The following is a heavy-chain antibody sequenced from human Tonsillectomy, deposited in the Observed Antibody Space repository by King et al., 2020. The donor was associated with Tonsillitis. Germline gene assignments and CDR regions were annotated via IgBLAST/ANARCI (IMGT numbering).Heavy chain of an antibody. Sequence: VQLVESGGGLVQPGGSLRLSCAASGFTFSSYSMNWVRQAPGKGLEWVSYISSSSTIYYADSVKGRFTISRDNAKNSLYLQMNSLRDEDTAVYYCSRDNKHNPNWFYPWGQGTLVTVSS. D-gene: IGHD1-1*01. J-gene: IGHJ5*02. CDR2: ISSSSTI. CDR1: GFTFSSYS. CDR3: SRDNKHNPNWFYP. V-gene: IGHV3-48*02.